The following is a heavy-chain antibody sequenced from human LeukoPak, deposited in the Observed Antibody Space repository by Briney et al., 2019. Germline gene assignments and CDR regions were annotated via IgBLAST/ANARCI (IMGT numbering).Heavy chain of an antibody. V-gene: IGHV3-21*01. Sequence: KPGGSLRLSCAASGFTFSSYAMSWVRQAPGKGLEWVSSISSSSSYISYADSLKGRFTISSDNAKNSLYLQMNSLRAEDTAVYYCARDPGVAAALYYFDYWGQGTLVTVSS. D-gene: IGHD6-13*01. J-gene: IGHJ4*02. CDR2: ISSSSSYI. CDR3: ARDPGVAAALYYFDY. CDR1: GFTFSSYA.